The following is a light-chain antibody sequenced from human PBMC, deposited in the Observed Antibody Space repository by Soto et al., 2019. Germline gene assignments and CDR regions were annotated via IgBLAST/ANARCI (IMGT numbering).Light chain of an antibody. CDR2: GAS. V-gene: IGKV3-20*01. Sequence: EIVLTQSPGTLSLSPGERATLSCRASQSVSSSYLAWYQQKPGQAPRLLIYGASSKATGIPDRFSGSESGKDFSFTISRLEPEDFAVYYCQQYGSSPLTFGPGTKGDIK. CDR1: QSVSSSY. J-gene: IGKJ3*01. CDR3: QQYGSSPLT.